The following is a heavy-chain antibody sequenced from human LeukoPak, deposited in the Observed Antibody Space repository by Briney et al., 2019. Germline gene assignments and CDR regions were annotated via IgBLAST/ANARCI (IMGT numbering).Heavy chain of an antibody. CDR2: IRSKAYGGTT. D-gene: IGHD3-9*01. CDR3: ARDLHVGPKEILTGYYDDY. J-gene: IGHJ4*02. V-gene: IGHV3-49*03. CDR1: GFTFGDYA. Sequence: GGSLRLSCTASGFTFGDYAMSWFRQAPGKGLEWVGFIRSKAYGGTTEYAASVKGRFTISRDDSKSIAYLQMNSLKTEDTAVYYCARDLHVGPKEILTGYYDDYWGQGILVTVSS.